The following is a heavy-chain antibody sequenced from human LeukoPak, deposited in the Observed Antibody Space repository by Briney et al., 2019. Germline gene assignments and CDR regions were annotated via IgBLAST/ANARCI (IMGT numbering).Heavy chain of an antibody. CDR1: GFTFSSYW. J-gene: IGHJ4*02. Sequence: GGSLRLACAASGFTFSSYWMTWVRQAPGKGLEWVANIKHDGSEEYYVDSVKGRFTISRDNAKNSLYLQMNSLRAEDTAVYYCARTLGYCSSTNCFLTFDYWGQGTLVTVSS. CDR2: IKHDGSEE. D-gene: IGHD2-2*01. V-gene: IGHV3-7*04. CDR3: ARTLGYCSSTNCFLTFDY.